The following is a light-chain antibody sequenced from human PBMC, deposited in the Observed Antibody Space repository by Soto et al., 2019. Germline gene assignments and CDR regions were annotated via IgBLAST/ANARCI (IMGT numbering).Light chain of an antibody. V-gene: IGKV1-5*03. J-gene: IGKJ4*01. CDR3: QQYNTFLT. CDR1: HSLIKW. CDR2: EAS. Sequence: DIQMTQSPSTLSGSVGDRVTITCRASHSLIKWLAWYQQKPGKAPKLLIYEASTLQSGVPSRFSGSGFGTEFTLTISSLKPDDLGTYYCQQYNTFLTVGGGTKGDIK.